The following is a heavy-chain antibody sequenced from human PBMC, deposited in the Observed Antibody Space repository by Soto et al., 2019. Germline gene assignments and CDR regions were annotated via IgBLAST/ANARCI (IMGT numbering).Heavy chain of an antibody. CDR3: TTEGLLWFGEPQDWFDP. CDR1: GFTFSNAW. D-gene: IGHD3-10*01. J-gene: IGHJ5*02. CDR2: IKSKTDGGTT. V-gene: IGHV3-15*01. Sequence: PGGSLRLSCAASGFTFSNAWMSWVRQDQGKGLEWVGRIKSKTDGGTTDYAAPVKGRFTISRDDSKNTLYLQMNSLKTEDTAVYYCTTEGLLWFGEPQDWFDPWGQGTLVTVSS.